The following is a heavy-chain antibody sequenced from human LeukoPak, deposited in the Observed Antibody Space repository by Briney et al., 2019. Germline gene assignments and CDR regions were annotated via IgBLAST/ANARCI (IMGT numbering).Heavy chain of an antibody. J-gene: IGHJ4*02. Sequence: SETLSLTCAVYGGSFSGYYWSWIRQPPGKGLEWLGEINHSGSTNYNPSLKSRVTISVDTSKNQFSLKLSSVTAADTAVYYCARSQWLVTVDYWGQGTLVTVSS. CDR2: INHSGST. V-gene: IGHV4-34*01. CDR3: ARSQWLVTVDY. D-gene: IGHD6-19*01. CDR1: GGSFSGYY.